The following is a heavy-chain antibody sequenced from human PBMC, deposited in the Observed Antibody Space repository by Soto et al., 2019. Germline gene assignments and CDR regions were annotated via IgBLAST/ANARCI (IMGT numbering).Heavy chain of an antibody. CDR2: LSSSSSTI. CDR1: GFTFSSYS. CDR3: ARWASGSNYYYYGMDL. J-gene: IGHJ6*02. V-gene: IGHV3-48*02. D-gene: IGHD6-25*01. Sequence: EVQLLESGGGLVQPGGSLRLSCAASGFTFSSYSMNWVRQAPGKGLEWVSYLSSSSSTIYYADSVKGRFTISRDNAKNSLYLQMNSLRDEDTAVYYCARWASGSNYYYYGMDLWGQGTTVTVSS.